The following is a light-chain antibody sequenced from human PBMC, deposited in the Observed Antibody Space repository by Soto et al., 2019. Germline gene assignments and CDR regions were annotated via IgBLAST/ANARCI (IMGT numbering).Light chain of an antibody. CDR3: HQSFSVPLT. CDR1: QRISSY. V-gene: IGKV1-39*01. J-gene: IGKJ4*01. CDR2: AAS. Sequence: DIQMTQSPSSLSASLGERFTSTCRASQRISSYLNWYQQKPGKAPELLIHAASSLQSGVPSRFSGSGSRTDFTITISTLQPEDFATYYCHQSFSVPLTFGGGTKVDIK.